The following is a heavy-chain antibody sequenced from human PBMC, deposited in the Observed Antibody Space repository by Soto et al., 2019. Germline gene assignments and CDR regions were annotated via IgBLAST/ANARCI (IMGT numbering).Heavy chain of an antibody. CDR3: ARATGGDYSPYYFDY. CDR2: INPNSGGT. V-gene: IGHV1-2*04. Sequence: QVQLVQSGAEVKKPGASVKVSCKASGYTFTGYYMHWVRQAPGQGLEWMGWINPNSGGTNYAQKFQGWVTMTRDTSISTAYMELSRLRSDDTAVYYCARATGGDYSPYYFDYWGQGTLVTVSS. CDR1: GYTFTGYY. D-gene: IGHD4-17*01. J-gene: IGHJ4*02.